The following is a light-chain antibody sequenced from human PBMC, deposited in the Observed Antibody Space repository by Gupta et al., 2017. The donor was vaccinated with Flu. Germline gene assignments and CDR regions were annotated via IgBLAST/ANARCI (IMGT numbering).Light chain of an antibody. CDR3: AVWDDSLDGRL. CDR1: SSNIGSNA. J-gene: IGLJ2*01. CDR2: GNS. V-gene: IGLV1-44*01. Sequence: SVLTQPPSASGTPGQRVTVSCSGSSSNIGSNAVSWYLQLPGTVPKLLIYGNSQRPSGVPDRFSGSKSGTSASLAISGLQSEDEADYYCAVWDDSLDGRLFGGGTKLTVL.